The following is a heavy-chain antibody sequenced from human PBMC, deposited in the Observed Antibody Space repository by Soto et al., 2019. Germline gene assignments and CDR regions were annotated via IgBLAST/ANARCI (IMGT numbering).Heavy chain of an antibody. D-gene: IGHD3-3*01. Sequence: QVQLVQSGAEVKKPGSSVKVSCKASGGTFSSYAISWVRQAPGQGLEWMGGLIPNFGTANYAQKFQGRVTITADESTSTAYRELSSLRSEDTAVYYCARSRRITIFGVVYPGLDPWGQGTLVTVSS. V-gene: IGHV1-69*01. CDR3: ARSRRITIFGVVYPGLDP. CDR1: GGTFSSYA. CDR2: LIPNFGTA. J-gene: IGHJ5*02.